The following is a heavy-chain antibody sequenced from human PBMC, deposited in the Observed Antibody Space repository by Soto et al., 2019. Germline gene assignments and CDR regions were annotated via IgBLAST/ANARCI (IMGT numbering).Heavy chain of an antibody. V-gene: IGHV3-21*01. CDR1: GFNFNSYT. J-gene: IGHJ6*01. D-gene: IGHD2-15*01. CDR3: ARDCSGGSCYPGMDV. Sequence: EVQLVESGGGLVKPGGSLRLSCAASGFNFNSYTINWVRRAPGKRLEWLSSISSSGYIFSTDSVRGRFTISRDNAKNSVYLQINSLRAEDTAVYFCARDCSGGSCYPGMDVW. CDR2: ISSSGYI.